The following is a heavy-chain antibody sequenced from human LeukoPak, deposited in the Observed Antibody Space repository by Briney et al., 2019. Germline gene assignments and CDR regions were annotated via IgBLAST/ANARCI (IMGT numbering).Heavy chain of an antibody. J-gene: IGHJ2*01. CDR2: MNPNSGNT. V-gene: IGHV1-8*03. CDR1: GYTFTSYD. D-gene: IGHD6-19*01. Sequence: ASVKVSCKASGYTFTSYDINWVRQATGQGLEWMGWMNPNSGNTGYAQKFQGRVTITRNTSISTAYMELSSLRSEDTAVYYCARDPASSGWYSAPGWYFDLWGRGTLVTVSS. CDR3: ARDPASSGWYSAPGWYFDL.